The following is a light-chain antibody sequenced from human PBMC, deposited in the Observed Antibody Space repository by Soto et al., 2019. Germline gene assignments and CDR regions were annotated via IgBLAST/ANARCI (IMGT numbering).Light chain of an antibody. Sequence: QPVLTQPPSVSGAPGQRVTMSCTGSSSNIGAGCDVHWYQHLPGTAPKLLIYGNTNRPSGVPDRFSGSKSGTSASLAITGLQAEDEADYYCQSYDTSLSGPVVFGGGTKLTV. V-gene: IGLV1-40*01. CDR3: QSYDTSLSGPVV. J-gene: IGLJ2*01. CDR2: GNT. CDR1: SSNIGAGCD.